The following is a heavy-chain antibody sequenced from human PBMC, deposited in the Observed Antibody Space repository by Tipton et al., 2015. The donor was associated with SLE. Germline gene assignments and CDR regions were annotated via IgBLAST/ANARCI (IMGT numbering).Heavy chain of an antibody. CDR1: GGSFSGYY. D-gene: IGHD6-19*01. V-gene: IGHV4-34*01. Sequence: TLSLTCAVYGGSFSGYYWSWIRQPPGKGLEWIGEINHSGSTNYNPSLKSRVTISVDTSKNQFSMKLSSVTAADTAVYYCARPGVAGPYYFDYWGQGTLFTVSS. CDR3: ARPGVAGPYYFDY. CDR2: INHSGST. J-gene: IGHJ4*02.